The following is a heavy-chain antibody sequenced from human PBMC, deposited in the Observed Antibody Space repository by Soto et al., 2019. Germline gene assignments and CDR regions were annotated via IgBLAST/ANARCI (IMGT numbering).Heavy chain of an antibody. CDR1: GFTFSSYA. CDR3: AKDRRANSEERNDY. V-gene: IGHV3-23*01. CDR2: ISGSGGST. D-gene: IGHD1-26*01. Sequence: EVQLLESGGGLVQPGGSLRLSCAAAGFTFSSYAMSWVRQAPGKGLEWVSAISGSGGSTYYADSVKGRFTISRDNPKNTLYLQMNSLRAEDTAVYYCAKDRRANSEERNDYWGQGTLVTVSS. J-gene: IGHJ4*02.